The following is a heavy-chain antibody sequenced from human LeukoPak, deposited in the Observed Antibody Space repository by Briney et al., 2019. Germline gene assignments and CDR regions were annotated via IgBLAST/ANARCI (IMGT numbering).Heavy chain of an antibody. CDR1: GFTFSNYG. CDR2: ISFDGSNK. D-gene: IGHD3-9*01. V-gene: IGHV3-30*18. J-gene: IGHJ4*02. CDR3: AKLSDILSGYLSSYFDY. Sequence: PGGSLRLSCAASGFTFSNYGMHWVRQAPGKGLEWVAVISFDGSNKYYADSVKGRFTISRDNSKNTLYLQMNSLRAEDTAVYYCAKLSDILSGYLSSYFDYWGQGTLVTVSS.